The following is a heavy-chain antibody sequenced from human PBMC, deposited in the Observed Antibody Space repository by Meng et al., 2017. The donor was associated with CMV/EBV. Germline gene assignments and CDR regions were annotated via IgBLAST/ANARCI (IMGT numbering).Heavy chain of an antibody. D-gene: IGHD3-3*01. CDR3: ARGFNDFWSGYYYNWFDP. V-gene: IGHV1-8*01. CDR1: GYTFTSYD. J-gene: IGHJ5*02. CDR2: MNPNSGNT. Sequence: ASVKVSCKASGYTFTSYDINWVRQATGQGLEWMGWMNPNSGNTGYAQKFQVRVTMTRNTSISTAYMELSSLRSEDTAVYYCARGFNDFWSGYYYNWFDPWGQGTLVTVSS.